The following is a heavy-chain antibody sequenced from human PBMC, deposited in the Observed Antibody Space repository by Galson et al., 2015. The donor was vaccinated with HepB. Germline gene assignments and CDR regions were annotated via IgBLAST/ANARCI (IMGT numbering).Heavy chain of an antibody. V-gene: IGHV1-2*04. CDR2: INPNSGGT. CDR3: ARDRYYYGSGDYYYYGMDV. D-gene: IGHD3-10*01. Sequence: SVKVSCKASGYTFTGYYMHWVRQAPGQGLEWMGWINPNSGGTNYAQKFQGWVTMTRDTSISTAYMELSSLRSDDTAVYYCARDRYYYGSGDYYYYGMDVWGQGTTVTVSS. CDR1: GYTFTGYY. J-gene: IGHJ6*02.